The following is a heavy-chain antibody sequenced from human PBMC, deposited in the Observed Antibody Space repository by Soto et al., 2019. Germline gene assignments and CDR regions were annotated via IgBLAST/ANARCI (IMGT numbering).Heavy chain of an antibody. CDR3: ARVIFDYYDSSGYYHFDY. CDR2: ISRSHTYI. V-gene: IGHV3-21*04. Sequence: GGSLILSCSASGFTFNTYSMTWVRQAPGKGLQWVSSISRSHTYIDYADSVRGRFTISRDNSKNTLYLQMNSLRAEDTAVYYCARVIFDYYDSSGYYHFDYWGQGTLVTVSS. D-gene: IGHD3-22*01. J-gene: IGHJ4*02. CDR1: GFTFNTYS.